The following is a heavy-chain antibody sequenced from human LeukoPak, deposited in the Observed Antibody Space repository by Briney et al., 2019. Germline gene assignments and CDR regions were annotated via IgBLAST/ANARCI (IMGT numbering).Heavy chain of an antibody. V-gene: IGHV3-23*01. Sequence: GGSLRLSCAASGFTFSSYAMSWVPQAPGKGLEWVSAISGSGGSTYYADSVKGRFTISRDNSKNTLYLQMSSLRAEDTAVYYCAKDRGYYVSFDYWGQGTLVTVSS. CDR3: AKDRGYYVSFDY. CDR1: GFTFSSYA. CDR2: ISGSGGST. D-gene: IGHD2/OR15-2a*01. J-gene: IGHJ4*02.